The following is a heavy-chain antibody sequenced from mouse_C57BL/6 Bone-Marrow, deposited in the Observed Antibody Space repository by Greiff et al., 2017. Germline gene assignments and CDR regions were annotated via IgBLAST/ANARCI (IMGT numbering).Heavy chain of an antibody. CDR3: ARYTSYAFYAMDY. D-gene: IGHD6-5*01. V-gene: IGHV7-3*01. J-gene: IGHJ4*01. CDR1: GFTFTDYY. Sequence: EVKVVESGGGLVQPGGSLSLSCAASGFTFTDYYMSWVRQPPGKALEWLGFIRNKANGYTTEYSASVEGRFTISRDNSQSILYLQMNALRAEDSATYYCARYTSYAFYAMDYWGQGTSVTVSS. CDR2: IRNKANGYTT.